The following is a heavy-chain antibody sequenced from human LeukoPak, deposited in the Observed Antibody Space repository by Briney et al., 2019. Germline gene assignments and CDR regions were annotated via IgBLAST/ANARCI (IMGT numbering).Heavy chain of an antibody. Sequence: SVKVSCKASGGTFSSYAISWVRQAPGQGLEWMGGIIPIFGTANYAQKFQGRVTITADKSTSTAYMELSSLRPEDTAVYYCARPLPGGGFGELNDWGQGTLVTVSS. CDR2: IIPIFGTA. J-gene: IGHJ4*02. CDR3: ARPLPGGGFGELND. D-gene: IGHD3-10*01. CDR1: GGTFSSYA. V-gene: IGHV1-69*06.